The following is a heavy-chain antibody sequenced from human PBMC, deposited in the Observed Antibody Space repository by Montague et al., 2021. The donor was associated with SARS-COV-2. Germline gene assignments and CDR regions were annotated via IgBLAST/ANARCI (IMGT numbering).Heavy chain of an antibody. J-gene: IGHJ4*02. CDR1: DDSITSYY. Sequence: SETLSLTCSVSDDSITSYYWSWIRRPPGKGLEWIGYIHCTGSTNYNASLKSRVTISIDTSKNQFSLRLNSVTAADTAVYYCARGNYLDYWGQGTLVIVSS. CDR3: ARGNYLDY. CDR2: IHCTGST. V-gene: IGHV4-59*12.